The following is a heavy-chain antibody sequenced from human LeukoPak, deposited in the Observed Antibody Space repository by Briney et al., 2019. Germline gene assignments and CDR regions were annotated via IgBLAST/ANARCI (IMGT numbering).Heavy chain of an antibody. CDR3: AKSPQAVLRFLEWLFSYYFDY. D-gene: IGHD3-3*01. CDR1: GFTFSSFA. CDR2: ISGSGGGT. J-gene: IGHJ4*02. V-gene: IGHV3-23*01. Sequence: AGSMRLSCAASGFTFSSFAMSWVRQAPGKGMEWVSAISGSGGGTYYAGSVKGRFTISRDNSKNTLYLQMNSLRAEDTAVYYCAKSPQAVLRFLEWLFSYYFDYWGQGTLVTVSS.